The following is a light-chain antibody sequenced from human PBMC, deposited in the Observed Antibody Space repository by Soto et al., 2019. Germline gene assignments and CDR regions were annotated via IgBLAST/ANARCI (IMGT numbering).Light chain of an antibody. CDR2: AAS. V-gene: IGKV1-39*01. CDR3: QQSCSTPRT. J-gene: IGKJ1*01. Sequence: DLQMTQSPSSQSASVGDRVTITCRASQSINSYLNWYQQKPGKAPKLLIYAASSLQSGVPSRFSGSGSETDFTLTITSLQPDDFATYYCQQSCSTPRTFGQGTRVDI. CDR1: QSINSY.